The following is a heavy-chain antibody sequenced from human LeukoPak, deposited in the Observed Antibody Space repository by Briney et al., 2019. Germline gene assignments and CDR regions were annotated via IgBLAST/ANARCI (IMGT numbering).Heavy chain of an antibody. Sequence: PSETLSLTCAVSGYSISSGYYWGWIRQPPGKGLEWIGSIYHSGSTYYNPSLKSRVTISVDTPKNQFSLKLSSVTAADTAVYYCARDLEYSSSSSSAAFDYWGQGTLVTVSS. CDR1: GYSISSGYY. CDR2: IYHSGST. D-gene: IGHD6-6*01. J-gene: IGHJ4*02. V-gene: IGHV4-38-2*01. CDR3: ARDLEYSSSSSSAAFDY.